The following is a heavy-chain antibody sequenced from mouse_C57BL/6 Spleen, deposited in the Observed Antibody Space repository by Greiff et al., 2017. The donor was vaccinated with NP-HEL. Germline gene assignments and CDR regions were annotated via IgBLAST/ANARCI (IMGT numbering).Heavy chain of an antibody. J-gene: IGHJ4*01. CDR3: ARLLIYYDPSMDY. V-gene: IGHV1-7*01. CDR2: INPSSGYT. Sequence: QVHVKQSGAELAKPGASVKLSCKASGYTFTSYWMHWVKQRPGQGLEWIGYINPSSGYTKYNQKFKDKATLTADKSSSTAYMQLSSLTYEDSAVYYCARLLIYYDPSMDYWGQGTSVTVSS. CDR1: GYTFTSYW. D-gene: IGHD2-4*01.